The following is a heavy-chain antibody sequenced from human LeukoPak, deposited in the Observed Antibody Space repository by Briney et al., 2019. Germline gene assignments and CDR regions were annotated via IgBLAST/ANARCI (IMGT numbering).Heavy chain of an antibody. Sequence: GGSLRLSCAASGFTFSSYSMNWVRQAPGKGLEWVSYISSSSSTIYYADSVRGRFTISRDNAKNSLYLQMNRLRDEDTAVFYCARGGRAAACTTVLTFWGQGTLVTVSS. CDR2: ISSSSSTI. V-gene: IGHV3-48*02. J-gene: IGHJ4*02. D-gene: IGHD6-13*01. CDR1: GFTFSSYS. CDR3: ARGGRAAACTTVLTF.